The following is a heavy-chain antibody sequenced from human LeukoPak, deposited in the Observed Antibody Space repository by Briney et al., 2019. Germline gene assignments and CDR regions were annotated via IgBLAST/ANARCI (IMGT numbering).Heavy chain of an antibody. CDR1: GGSISSYY. CDR3: ARQSLQGSGYLPFDY. V-gene: IGHV4-59*08. CDR2: ISYSGST. D-gene: IGHD3-22*01. Sequence: PSETLSLTCTVSGGSISSYYWSCTRQPPGKGLEWIGYISYSGSTNYNPSLKSRVPISVDTSKNQFSLKLSSVTAADTAVYYCARQSLQGSGYLPFDYWGQGTLVTVSS. J-gene: IGHJ4*02.